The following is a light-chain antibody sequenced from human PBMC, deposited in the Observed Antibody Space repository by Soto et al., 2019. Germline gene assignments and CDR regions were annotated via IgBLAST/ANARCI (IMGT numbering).Light chain of an antibody. CDR1: QNIRIY. J-gene: IGKJ1*01. CDR3: QQTYNSPLT. V-gene: IGKV1-39*01. CDR2: GAS. Sequence: IQMTESPSSLSASVGDRVTITCRASQNIRIYLTWFQQKPGKAPNPLIYGASSLQSGVPSRFSGSRSATDFTLTINSLQPEDFAVYYCQQTYNSPLTSGPGTKV.